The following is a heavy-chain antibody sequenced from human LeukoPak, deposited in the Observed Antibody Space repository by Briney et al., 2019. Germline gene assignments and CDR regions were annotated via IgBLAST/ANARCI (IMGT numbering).Heavy chain of an antibody. V-gene: IGHV5-51*01. CDR1: GYSFTSYW. Sequence: GESLKISCKGSGYSFTSYWIGWARQMPGKDLEWMGIIYPGDSDTRYSPSFQGQVTISADKSISTAYLQWSSLKASDTAMYYCARQAGAYCGGDCRGDAFDIWGQGTMVTVSS. CDR2: IYPGDSDT. J-gene: IGHJ3*02. CDR3: ARQAGAYCGGDCRGDAFDI. D-gene: IGHD2-21*02.